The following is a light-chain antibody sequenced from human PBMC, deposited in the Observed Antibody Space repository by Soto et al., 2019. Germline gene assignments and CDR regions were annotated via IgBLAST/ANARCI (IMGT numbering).Light chain of an antibody. CDR2: GAS. CDR1: QSISRF. CDR3: QQYDSYPVT. Sequence: DIQMTQSPSTLSAFVGDRVTIPCRASQSISRFLAWYQQKPGRAPKFLIYGASSLESGVPSRFSGSGSGTEFTLTISGLLPDDFATYYCQQYDSYPVTFGGGTKVEI. V-gene: IGKV1-5*01. J-gene: IGKJ4*01.